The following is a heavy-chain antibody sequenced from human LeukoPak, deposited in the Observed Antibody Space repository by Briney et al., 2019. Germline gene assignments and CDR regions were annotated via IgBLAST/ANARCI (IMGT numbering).Heavy chain of an antibody. D-gene: IGHD6-13*01. CDR1: GFTFSDYW. J-gene: IGHJ1*01. V-gene: IGHV3-7*03. CDR2: IKYDGDEQ. CDR3: ASYSSSWYREYFQH. Sequence: GGSLRLSCAASGFTFSDYWMSWMRQAPGKGLEWVANIKYDGDEQYYVDSVKGRFTISRDNSKNPLYLQMNSLRAEDTAVYYCASYSSSWYREYFQHWGQGTLVTVSS.